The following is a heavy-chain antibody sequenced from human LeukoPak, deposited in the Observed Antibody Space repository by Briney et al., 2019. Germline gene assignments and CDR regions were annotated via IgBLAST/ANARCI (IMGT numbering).Heavy chain of an antibody. V-gene: IGHV3-11*06. Sequence: GGSLRLSCAASGFTFSDYYMTWIRQAPGKGLEWVSYISSGSGHTNYADSVKGRFTISRDNAKNSLYLQMNSLRAEDTAVYYCARDQYDTWSRRGNFDSWGQGTLVIVSS. J-gene: IGHJ4*02. CDR1: GFTFSDYY. CDR2: ISSGSGHT. D-gene: IGHD3-3*01. CDR3: ARDQYDTWSRRGNFDS.